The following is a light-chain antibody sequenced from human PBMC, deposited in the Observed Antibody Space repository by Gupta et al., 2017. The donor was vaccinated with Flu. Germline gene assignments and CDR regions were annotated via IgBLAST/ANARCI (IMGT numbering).Light chain of an antibody. V-gene: IGKV1-39*01. CDR2: GAS. CDR3: QQSFSYPYR. J-gene: IGKJ2*03. Sequence: DIQMTQSPSSLSASVGDRVTITCRASQSISSNLNWYQQKPGKAPKVLIYGASSLQSGVPSRFSGSGSGTDFTLTISSLQPEDFATYHCQQSFSYPYRFGQGTKLESK. CDR1: QSISSN.